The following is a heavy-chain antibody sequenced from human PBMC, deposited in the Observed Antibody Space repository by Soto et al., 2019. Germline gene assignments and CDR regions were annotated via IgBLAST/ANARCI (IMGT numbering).Heavy chain of an antibody. V-gene: IGHV1-69*02. D-gene: IGHD6-19*01. CDR3: AKLSSGSLFDY. CDR1: GGTFSSYT. J-gene: IGHJ4*02. Sequence: SVKVSCKASGGTFSSYTISWVRQAPGQGLEWMGRIIPILGIANYAQKFQGRVTITADKSTSTAYMELSSLRSEDTAVYYCAKLSSGSLFDYWGQGTLVTVSS. CDR2: IIPILGIA.